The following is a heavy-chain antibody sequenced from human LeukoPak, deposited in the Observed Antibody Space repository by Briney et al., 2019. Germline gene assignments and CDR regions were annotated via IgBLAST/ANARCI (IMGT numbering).Heavy chain of an antibody. Sequence: ASVKVSCKTSGYTFTSYYIHWVRQAPGQGLEWMGIINPSGGSTTYAQKFQGRLTMTSATSTSTVYMVLSSLRSEDTSVYYCARSAAYYNEADIWGQGTMVTVSS. CDR2: INPSGGST. D-gene: IGHD3-9*01. CDR1: GYTFTSYY. J-gene: IGHJ3*02. CDR3: ARSAAYYNEADI. V-gene: IGHV1-46*01.